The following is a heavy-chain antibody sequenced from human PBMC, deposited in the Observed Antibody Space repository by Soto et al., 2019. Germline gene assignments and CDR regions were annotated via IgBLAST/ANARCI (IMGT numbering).Heavy chain of an antibody. CDR3: AKGPLRYFAPAHNWFDP. J-gene: IGHJ5*02. CDR1: GGSMSSGGYS. V-gene: IGHV4-30-2*01. CDR2: IYHSGST. Sequence: TLSLTCAGSGGSMSSGGYSWSWIRPPPGKGLEWIGYIYHSGSTYYNPSLKSRVTISVDRSKNQFSLKLSSVTAADTAVYYCAKGPLRYFAPAHNWFDPWGQGTLVTVSS. D-gene: IGHD3-9*01.